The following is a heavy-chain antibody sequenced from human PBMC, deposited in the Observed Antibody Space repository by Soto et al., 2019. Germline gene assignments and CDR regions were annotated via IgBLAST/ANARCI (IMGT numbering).Heavy chain of an antibody. CDR3: ARVGAIVGAPFWFDP. D-gene: IGHD1-26*01. CDR2: IWYDGSNK. CDR1: GFTFSSYG. Sequence: ESGGGVVQPGRSLRLSCAASGFTFSSYGMHWVRQAPGKGLEWVAVIWYDGSNKYYADSVKGRFTISRDNSKNTLYLQMNSLRAEDTAVYYCARVGAIVGAPFWFDPWGQGTLVTVSS. J-gene: IGHJ5*02. V-gene: IGHV3-33*01.